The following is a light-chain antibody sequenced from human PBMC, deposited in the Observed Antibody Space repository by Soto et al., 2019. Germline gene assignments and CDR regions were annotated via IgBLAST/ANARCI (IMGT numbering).Light chain of an antibody. CDR2: EDN. CDR3: QSYDSSNQV. CDR1: SGSIASNY. J-gene: IGLJ3*02. V-gene: IGLV6-57*03. Sequence: NFMLTQPHSVSESPGKTVTISCTRSSGSIASNYVQWYQQRPGSAPTTVIYEDNLRPSGVPDRFSGSIDSSSNSASLTISGLKTEDEADYYCQSYDSSNQVFGGGTQLTVL.